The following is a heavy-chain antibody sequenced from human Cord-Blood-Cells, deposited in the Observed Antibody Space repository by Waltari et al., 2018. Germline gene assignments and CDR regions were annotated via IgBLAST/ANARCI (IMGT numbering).Heavy chain of an antibody. Sequence: QVQLQQWGAGLLKPPETLSLTCAVYGGSFSGYYWIWIRQPPGKGLEWIGEINHSGSTNYNPSLKSRVTISVDTSKNQFSLKLSSVTAADTAVYYCASAQYSYGSFDYWGQGTLVTVSS. CDR1: GGSFSGYY. CDR2: INHSGST. J-gene: IGHJ4*02. CDR3: ASAQYSYGSFDY. V-gene: IGHV4-34*01. D-gene: IGHD5-18*01.